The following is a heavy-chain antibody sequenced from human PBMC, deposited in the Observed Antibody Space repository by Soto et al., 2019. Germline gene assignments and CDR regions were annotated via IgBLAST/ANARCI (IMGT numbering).Heavy chain of an antibody. CDR3: AKDYDILTGRTFDD. D-gene: IGHD3-9*01. Sequence: GGSLRLSCAASGFTFSSYAMSWVRQAPGKGLEWVSAISSSGGSTYYADSVKGRFTISRDNSKNTLYLQMNSLRAEDTAVYYCAKDYDILTGRTFDDSGQGTLVTVSS. J-gene: IGHJ4*02. CDR2: ISSSGGST. V-gene: IGHV3-23*01. CDR1: GFTFSSYA.